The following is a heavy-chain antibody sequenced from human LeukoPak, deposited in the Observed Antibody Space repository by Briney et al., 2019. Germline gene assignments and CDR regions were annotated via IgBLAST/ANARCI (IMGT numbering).Heavy chain of an antibody. Sequence: SETLSLTCTVSGGSISSYYWSWIRQPPGKGLEWIEYIYYSGSTNYNPSFKSRVTITVDTSKNQFSLKLSSVTAADTAVYYCARGHDHIAAAGAYYYYGMDVWGQGTTVTVSS. CDR1: GGSISSYY. V-gene: IGHV4-59*01. J-gene: IGHJ6*02. CDR2: IYYSGST. CDR3: ARGHDHIAAAGAYYYYGMDV. D-gene: IGHD6-13*01.